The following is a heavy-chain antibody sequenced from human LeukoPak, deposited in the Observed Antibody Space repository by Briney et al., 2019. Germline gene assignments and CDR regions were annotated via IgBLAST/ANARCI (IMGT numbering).Heavy chain of an antibody. CDR1: GFTFSSYA. Sequence: PGGSLRLSCAASGFTFSSYAMSWVRQAPGKGLEWVSAISGSGGSTYYADSVKGRFTISRDNSKNTLYLQMNSLRAEDTAVYYCAKPRIFGENPYYFDYWGQGTLVTVSS. J-gene: IGHJ4*02. D-gene: IGHD3-10*01. CDR2: ISGSGGST. V-gene: IGHV3-23*01. CDR3: AKPRIFGENPYYFDY.